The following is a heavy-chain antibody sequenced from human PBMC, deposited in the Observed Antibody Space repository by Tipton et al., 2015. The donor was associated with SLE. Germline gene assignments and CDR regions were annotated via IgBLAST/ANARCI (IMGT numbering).Heavy chain of an antibody. Sequence: SLTCTVSGGSISSYYWSWIRQPPGKGLEWIGYIYYSGSTNYNPSLKSRVTISVDTSKNQFSLKLSSVTAADTAVYYCARDLIDSPWFDPWGQGTLVTVSS. D-gene: IGHD3-16*01. CDR1: GGSISSYY. J-gene: IGHJ5*02. V-gene: IGHV4-59*01. CDR3: ARDLIDSPWFDP. CDR2: IYYSGST.